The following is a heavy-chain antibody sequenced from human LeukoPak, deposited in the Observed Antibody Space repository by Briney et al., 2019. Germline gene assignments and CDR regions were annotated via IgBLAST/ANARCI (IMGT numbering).Heavy chain of an antibody. Sequence: GGSLRLSCAASGFTFSSAAMSWFRQAPGKGLEWVSFIGVSGNTNYADSVKGRFTISRDNSKNTLYLQMNSLRAEDTAVYYCAKVISYYDFWSGSKYYYYGMDVWGQGTTVTVSS. V-gene: IGHV3-23*01. J-gene: IGHJ6*02. CDR1: GFTFSSAA. CDR2: IGVSGNT. CDR3: AKVISYYDFWSGSKYYYYGMDV. D-gene: IGHD3-3*01.